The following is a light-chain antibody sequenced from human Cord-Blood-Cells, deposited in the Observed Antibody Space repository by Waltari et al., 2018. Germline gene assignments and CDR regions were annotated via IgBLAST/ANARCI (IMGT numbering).Light chain of an antibody. CDR1: QSISSY. Sequence: DIQMTQPPSSLSASVGERVTITCRASQSISSYLKWYQQKPGKAPKLLIYAAFSLQSGVPSGFMGSGSGTDFTLTISSLQPEDFATYYCQQTYSTPYTFGKGTELGIK. V-gene: IGKV1-39*01. J-gene: IGKJ2*01. CDR2: AAF. CDR3: QQTYSTPYT.